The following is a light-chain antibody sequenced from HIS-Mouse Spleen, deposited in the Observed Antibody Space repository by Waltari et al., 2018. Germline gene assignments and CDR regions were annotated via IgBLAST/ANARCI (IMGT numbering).Light chain of an antibody. V-gene: IGLV2-11*01. J-gene: IGLJ1*01. CDR1: SSDVGGYNY. Sequence: QSALTQPRSVSGSPGQSVTISCTGTSSDVGGYNYVSWYQQHPGKAPKLMIYDVSKRPSGVTERFAGSKSGNTASLTISGLQAEDEADYYCCSYAGSYTFPYVFGTGTKVTVL. CDR2: DVS. CDR3: CSYAGSYTFPYV.